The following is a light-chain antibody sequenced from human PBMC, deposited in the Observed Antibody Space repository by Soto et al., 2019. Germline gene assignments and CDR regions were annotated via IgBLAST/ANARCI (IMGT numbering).Light chain of an antibody. CDR1: QSLLYSSNNKNH. CDR3: QQYYSIPFT. V-gene: IGKV4-1*01. Sequence: DIVMTQSPESLAVSLGERATINCKSSQSLLYSSNNKNHLGWFQQKPGHPPKLLIYGASFRPSGVPDRFSGSGSGTDFTLTISSLQAEDVAVYYCQQYYSIPFTFGQGTKLEI. J-gene: IGKJ2*01. CDR2: GAS.